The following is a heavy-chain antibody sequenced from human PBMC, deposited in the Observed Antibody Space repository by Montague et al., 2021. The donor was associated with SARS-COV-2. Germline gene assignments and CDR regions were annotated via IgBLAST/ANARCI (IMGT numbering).Heavy chain of an antibody. CDR1: GFTVSSNY. V-gene: IGHV3-53*05. D-gene: IGHD3-22*01. J-gene: IGHJ4*02. Sequence: SLRLSCAASGFTVSSNYTSWVRQAPGKGLEWVSIIYSSGSIYYADSVKGQFTISRDNSKNTLYLQLNSLRPEDTAMYYCARGSYYYYSSGYSQFDYWGQGTLVTVSS. CDR2: IYSSGSI. CDR3: ARGSYYYYSSGYSQFDY.